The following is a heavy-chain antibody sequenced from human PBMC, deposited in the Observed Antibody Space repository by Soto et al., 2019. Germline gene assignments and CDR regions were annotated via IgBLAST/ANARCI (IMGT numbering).Heavy chain of an antibody. Sequence: PSETLSLTCTVSGGSISSGGYYWSWIRQHPGKGLEWIGYIYYSGSTYYNPSLKSRVTISVDTSKNQFSLKLSSVTAADTAVYYCARDDGSGFVDYWGQGTLVTVSS. V-gene: IGHV4-31*03. J-gene: IGHJ4*02. CDR1: GGSISSGGYY. CDR2: IYYSGST. CDR3: ARDDGSGFVDY. D-gene: IGHD6-19*01.